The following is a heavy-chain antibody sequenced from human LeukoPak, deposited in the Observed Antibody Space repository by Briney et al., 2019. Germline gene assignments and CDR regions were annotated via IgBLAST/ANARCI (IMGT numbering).Heavy chain of an antibody. V-gene: IGHV1-69*05. CDR2: IIPIFGTA. D-gene: IGHD3-3*01. CDR3: ARVVTPKKKDYDFWSGWYYFDY. Sequence: ASVKVSCKASGGTFSSYAISWVRQAPGQGLEWMGGIIPIFGTANYAQKFQGRVTITTDESTSTAYMELSSLRSEDTAVYYCARVVTPKKKDYDFWSGWYYFDYWGQGTLVTVSS. J-gene: IGHJ4*02. CDR1: GGTFSSYA.